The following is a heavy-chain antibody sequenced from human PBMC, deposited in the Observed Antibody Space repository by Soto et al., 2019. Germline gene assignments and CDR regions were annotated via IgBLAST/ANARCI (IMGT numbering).Heavy chain of an antibody. D-gene: IGHD2-2*01. CDR1: GYTFTSSA. V-gene: IGHV1-3*01. J-gene: IGHJ5*02. CDR2: INAGNGNT. CDR3: ARSSFPAAIFWFDP. Sequence: QVQLVQSGAEVKKPGASVKVSCKASGYTFTSSAMHWVRQATGQRLEWMGWINAGNGNTKYSQKFQGRVTITRDTSASTGYMELSSLRSEETAVYYCARSSFPAAIFWFDPWGQGTLVTVS.